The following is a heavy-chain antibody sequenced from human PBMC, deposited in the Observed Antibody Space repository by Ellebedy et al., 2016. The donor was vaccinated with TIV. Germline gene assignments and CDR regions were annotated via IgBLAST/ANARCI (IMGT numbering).Heavy chain of an antibody. J-gene: IGHJ4*02. CDR3: ARETPGLSGPDF. D-gene: IGHD1-14*01. CDR1: GFTFTNFW. Sequence: GESLKISCAASGFTFTNFWMHWVRQPPGKGLLSVSRINIDGSITTYADSVKGRFTVSRDNDRDTLYLEMNSLRAEDTAMYYCARETPGLSGPDFWGQGTLVTVSS. V-gene: IGHV3-74*01. CDR2: INIDGSIT.